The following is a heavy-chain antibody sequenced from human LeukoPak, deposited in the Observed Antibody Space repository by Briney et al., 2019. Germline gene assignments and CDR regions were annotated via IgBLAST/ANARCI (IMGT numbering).Heavy chain of an antibody. CDR3: ARDAPYYDFWSAYYGDAFDI. J-gene: IGHJ3*02. CDR2: ISAYNGNT. CDR1: GYTFNSYG. Sequence: ASVKVSCKASGYTFNSYGISWVRQAPGQGLECMGWISAYNGNTNYAQKLQGRVTMTTDTSTSTAYMELRSLRSDDTAVYYCARDAPYYDFWSAYYGDAFDIWGQGTMVTVSS. D-gene: IGHD3-3*01. V-gene: IGHV1-18*01.